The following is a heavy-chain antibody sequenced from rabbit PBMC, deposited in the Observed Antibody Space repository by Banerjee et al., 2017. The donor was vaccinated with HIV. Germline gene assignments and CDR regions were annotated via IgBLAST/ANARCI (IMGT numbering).Heavy chain of an antibody. J-gene: IGHJ4*01. V-gene: IGHV1S45*01. CDR3: ARESTTNSYASYNL. CDR2: INTGGGST. D-gene: IGHD6-1*01. Sequence: QEQLEESGGDLVKPEGSLTLTCTASGFSFSSSYWICWVRQAPGKGLEWIGYINTGGGSTYYASWAKGRFTISKTSSTTVTLQLTSLTAADTATYFCARESTTNSYASYNLWGPGTLVTDS. CDR1: GFSFSSSYW.